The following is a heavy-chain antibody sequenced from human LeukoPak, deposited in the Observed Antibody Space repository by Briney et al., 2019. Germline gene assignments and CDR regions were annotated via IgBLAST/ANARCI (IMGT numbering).Heavy chain of an antibody. CDR3: AKELRFLEWLPYFDY. CDR2: ISYDGSNK. V-gene: IGHV3-30*18. Sequence: GRSLRLSCAASGFTFSSYGMHWVRQAPGKGLEWVAVISYDGSNKYYADSVKGRFTISRDNSKKTLYLQMNSLRAEDTAVYYCAKELRFLEWLPYFDYWGQGTLVTVSS. J-gene: IGHJ4*02. D-gene: IGHD3-3*01. CDR1: GFTFSSYG.